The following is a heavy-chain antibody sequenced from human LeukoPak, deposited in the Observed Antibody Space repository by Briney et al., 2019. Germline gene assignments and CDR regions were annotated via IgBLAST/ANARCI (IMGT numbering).Heavy chain of an antibody. CDR1: GGSISSGGYY. Sequence: SETLSLTCTVSGGSISSGGYYWSWIRQHPEKGLEWIGYIYYSGSTYYNPSLKSRVTISVDTSKNQFSLKLSSVTAADTAVYYCARAAETGIVVVPAAIGIFGFDPWGQGTLVTVSS. V-gene: IGHV4-31*03. D-gene: IGHD2-2*01. CDR3: ARAAETGIVVVPAAIGIFGFDP. CDR2: IYYSGST. J-gene: IGHJ5*02.